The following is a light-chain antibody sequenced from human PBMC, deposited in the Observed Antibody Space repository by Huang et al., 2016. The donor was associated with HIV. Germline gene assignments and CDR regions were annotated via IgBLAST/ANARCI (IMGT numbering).Light chain of an antibody. J-gene: IGKJ4*01. CDR2: DTS. CDR1: QNVRNN. CDR3: KQYDNWPPGLT. V-gene: IGKV3D-15*01. Sequence: EIMMTQSPATLSVSPGGRATLSCRASQNVRNNLAWYQQKTGQAPRLLIYDTSTRASGIPDRFTGSGSGTEFTLTISGLQSEDFAIDYCKQYDNWPPGLTFGGGTKVEI.